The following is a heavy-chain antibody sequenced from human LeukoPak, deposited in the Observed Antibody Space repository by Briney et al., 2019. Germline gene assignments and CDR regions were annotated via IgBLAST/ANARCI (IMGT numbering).Heavy chain of an antibody. J-gene: IGHJ4*02. CDR3: AREGGFYRPLDY. CDR2: IYYSGST. V-gene: IGHV4-59*12. D-gene: IGHD3-3*01. CDR1: GGSISSYY. Sequence: SETLSLTCTVSGGSISSYYWSWIRQPPGKGLEWIGSIYYSGSTNYNPSLKSRVTISVDTSKNQFSLKLNSVTAADTAVYYCAREGGFYRPLDYSGQGTLVTVSS.